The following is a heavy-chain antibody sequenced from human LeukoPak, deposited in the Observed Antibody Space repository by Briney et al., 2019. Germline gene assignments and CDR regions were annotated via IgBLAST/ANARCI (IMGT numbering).Heavy chain of an antibody. D-gene: IGHD3-9*01. CDR1: GFTFSSYW. Sequence: PGGSLRLSCAASGFTFSSYWTSWVRQAPGKGLEWVANIKQDGSEKYYVDSVKGRFTISRDNAKNSPYLQMNSLRAEDTAVYYCARDLTGYYPSGLGPGDYWGQGTLVTVSS. CDR2: IKQDGSEK. J-gene: IGHJ4*02. V-gene: IGHV3-7*01. CDR3: ARDLTGYYPSGLGPGDY.